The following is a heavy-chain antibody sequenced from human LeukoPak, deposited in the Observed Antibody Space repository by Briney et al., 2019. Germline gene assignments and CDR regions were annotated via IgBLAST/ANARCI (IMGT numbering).Heavy chain of an antibody. Sequence: QPGGSLRLSCAASGFTFTNWPMSWVRQAPGKGLEWVSGIGGSAGTTFYADSMKGRFTISRDNSKNTLYLHMNSLRAEDTAVYHCAKDGYGSGSYSQYFDYWGQGILVTVSS. CDR3: AKDGYGSGSYSQYFDY. V-gene: IGHV3-23*01. CDR1: GFTFTNWP. CDR2: IGGSAGTT. J-gene: IGHJ4*02. D-gene: IGHD3-10*01.